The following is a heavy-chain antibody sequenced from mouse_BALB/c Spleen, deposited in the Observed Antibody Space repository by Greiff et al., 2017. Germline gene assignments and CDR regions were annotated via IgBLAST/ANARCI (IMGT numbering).Heavy chain of an antibody. CDR2: ISSGGSYT. V-gene: IGHV5-6-4*01. CDR1: GFTFSSYT. CDR3: TSHDYDVGNYFDY. D-gene: IGHD2-4*01. J-gene: IGHJ2*01. Sequence: EVKPMESGGGLVKPGGSLKLSCAASGFTFSSYTMSWVRQTPEKRLEWVATISSGGSYTYYPDSVKGRFTISRDNAKNTLYLQMSSLKSEDTAMYYCTSHDYDVGNYFDYWGQGTTLTVSS.